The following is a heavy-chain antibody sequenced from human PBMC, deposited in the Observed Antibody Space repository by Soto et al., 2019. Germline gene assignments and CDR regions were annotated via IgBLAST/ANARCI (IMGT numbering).Heavy chain of an antibody. D-gene: IGHD1-26*01. CDR2: IRTEAYGETT. J-gene: IGHJ3*02. V-gene: IGHV3-49*03. CDR1: GFTFGDYP. CDR3: TRAIRLSGDAFDI. Sequence: EVQLVESGGGLVQPGRSLTLSCIASGFTFGDYPMGWFRQAPGRGLEWVSYIRTEAYGETTEHAAPVKGRFAISRDDSKSIAYLQMNSLKTEDTAVYYCTRAIRLSGDAFDIWGQGTIVTVS.